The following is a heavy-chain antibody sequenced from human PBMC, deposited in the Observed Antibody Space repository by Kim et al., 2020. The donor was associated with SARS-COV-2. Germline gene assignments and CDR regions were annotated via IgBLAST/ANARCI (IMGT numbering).Heavy chain of an antibody. J-gene: IGHJ4*02. D-gene: IGHD3-22*01. V-gene: IGHV1-18*01. CDR2: ISAYNGNT. Sequence: ASVKVSCKASGYTFTSYGISWVRQAPGQGLEWMGWISAYNGNTNYAQKLQGRVTMTTDTSTSTAYMELRSLRSDDTAVYYCARTYYYDSSGYSFDYWGQGTLVTVSS. CDR3: ARTYYYDSSGYSFDY. CDR1: GYTFTSYG.